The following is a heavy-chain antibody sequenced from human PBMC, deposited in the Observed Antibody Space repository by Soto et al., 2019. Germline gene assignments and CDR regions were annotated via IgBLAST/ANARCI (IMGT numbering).Heavy chain of an antibody. CDR3: ATISGVVMCGFDI. CDR2: ISYDGSNK. CDR1: GVTFSSYG. D-gene: IGHD3-3*01. J-gene: IGHJ3*02. Sequence: QVQLVESGGGVVQPGRSLRLSCAASGVTFSSYGMHWVRQAPGKGLEWVAVISYDGSNKYYADSVKGRFTISRDNSKNTLYLQMNSVGEEDTAVYYCATISGVVMCGFDIWGQVTMVTVSS. V-gene: IGHV3-30*03.